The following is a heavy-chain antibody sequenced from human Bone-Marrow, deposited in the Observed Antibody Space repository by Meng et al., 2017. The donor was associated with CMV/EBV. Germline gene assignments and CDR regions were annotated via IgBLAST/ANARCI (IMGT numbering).Heavy chain of an antibody. J-gene: IGHJ6*01. CDR2: IYSGGST. Sequence: GESLKISCAASGFTFSSYAMHWVRQAPGKGLEWVSVIYSGGSTYYADSVKGRFTISRDNSKNTLYLQMNSLRAEDTAVYYCARAPCRVGVCYMYGYYYGMDVWGQGTTVTGSS. CDR3: ARAPCRVGVCYMYGYYYGMDV. CDR1: GFTFSSYA. D-gene: IGHD2-8*01. V-gene: IGHV3-53*01.